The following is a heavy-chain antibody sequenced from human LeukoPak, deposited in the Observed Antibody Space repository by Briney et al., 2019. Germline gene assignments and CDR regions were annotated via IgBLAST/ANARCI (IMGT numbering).Heavy chain of an antibody. Sequence: SETLSLTCTVSGGSISSSSYYWGWIRQPPGKGLEWIGSIYYSGSTNYNPSLKSRVTISVDTSKNQFSLKLSSVTAADTAVYYCWGYCSGGSCYQRRVVDYWGQGTLVTVSS. J-gene: IGHJ4*02. CDR1: GGSISSSSYY. V-gene: IGHV4-39*07. CDR2: IYYSGST. CDR3: WGYCSGGSCYQRRVVDY. D-gene: IGHD2-15*01.